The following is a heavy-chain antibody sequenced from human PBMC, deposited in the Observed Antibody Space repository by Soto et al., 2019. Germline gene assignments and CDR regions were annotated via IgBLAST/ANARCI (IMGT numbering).Heavy chain of an antibody. CDR2: LYDVDGS. Sequence: DVQLVESGGGLIKPGGSLRLSCAAFGLTISGKKYVAWVRQAPGKGLEWVSALYDVDGSFYADSVTGRFTTSSDSSKTTVYLQMNDLRPDDTAVYYCATWHEREHAFDVWGQGTTVTISS. CDR3: ATWHEREHAFDV. J-gene: IGHJ3*01. D-gene: IGHD1-1*01. V-gene: IGHV3-53*01. CDR1: GLTISGKKY.